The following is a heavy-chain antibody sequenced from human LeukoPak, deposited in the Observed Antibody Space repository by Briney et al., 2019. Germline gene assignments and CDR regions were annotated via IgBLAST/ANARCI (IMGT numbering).Heavy chain of an antibody. CDR3: ASARYYYDSSGYPPAI. J-gene: IGHJ3*02. D-gene: IGHD3-22*01. CDR1: GFTFSSYG. CDR2: IWYDGSNN. V-gene: IGHV3-33*01. Sequence: GGSLRLSCAASGFTFSSYGMHWVRQAPGKGLEWVAVIWYDGSNNYYADSVKGRFTISRDNSKNTLYLQMNSLRAEDTAVYYCASARYYYDSSGYPPAIWGQGTMVTVSS.